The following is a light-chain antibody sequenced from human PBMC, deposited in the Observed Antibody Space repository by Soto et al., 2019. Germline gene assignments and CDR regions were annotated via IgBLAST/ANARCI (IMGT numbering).Light chain of an antibody. Sequence: EIVLTQSPGTLSLSPGDRATLSCRASQSVSSSYLAWYQQKPGQAPRLLIYGASRRATGIPDRFSGSASGTDFTLTISRLEPEDFAVYFCQQYSDLPMTFGQGTRLEIK. CDR1: QSVSSSY. CDR2: GAS. V-gene: IGKV3-20*01. J-gene: IGKJ5*01. CDR3: QQYSDLPMT.